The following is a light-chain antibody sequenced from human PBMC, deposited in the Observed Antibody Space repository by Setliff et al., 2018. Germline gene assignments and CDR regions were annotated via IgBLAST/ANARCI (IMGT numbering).Light chain of an antibody. CDR2: GVS. V-gene: IGLV2-14*01. CDR1: SSDVGGYNY. Sequence: QSVLAQPASVSGSPGQSITISCTGTSSDVGGYNYVSWYQQHPGKAPKLMIYGVSSRPSGVSNRFSGSKSDNTASLTISGLQTEDEADYYCGSYTSTSTLVVFGSGTRSPS. J-gene: IGLJ1*01. CDR3: GSYTSTSTLVV.